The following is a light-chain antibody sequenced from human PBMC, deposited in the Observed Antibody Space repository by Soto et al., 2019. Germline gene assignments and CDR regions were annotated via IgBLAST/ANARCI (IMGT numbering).Light chain of an antibody. Sequence: EIVLTQSPGPLSLSPGERATLSCRASQSADSTYLAWYQQKPGQAPRLLIYAASTRAAGTPDRFSSSGSGTDFTLTISRLAPVDFALYYCQQYGTSPPLYTFGQGTRLEIK. CDR3: QQYGTSPPLYT. CDR1: QSADSTY. V-gene: IGKV3-20*01. CDR2: AAS. J-gene: IGKJ2*01.